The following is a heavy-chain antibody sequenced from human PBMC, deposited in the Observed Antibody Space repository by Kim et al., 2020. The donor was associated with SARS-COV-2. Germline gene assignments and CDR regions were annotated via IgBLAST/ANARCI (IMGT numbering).Heavy chain of an antibody. Sequence: GGSLRLSCAASGFTFSNYAMHWVRQAPGKGLEWMAVIPHDGSKEYYGDSVKGRFTISRDNSRNTLSLQMNSLRGEDTAVYSCVKDREYCSGGTCYNGILDHWGQGTLVTVSS. CDR2: IPHDGSKE. CDR3: VKDREYCSGGTCYNGILDH. V-gene: IGHV3-30*18. CDR1: GFTFSNYA. J-gene: IGHJ4*02. D-gene: IGHD2-15*01.